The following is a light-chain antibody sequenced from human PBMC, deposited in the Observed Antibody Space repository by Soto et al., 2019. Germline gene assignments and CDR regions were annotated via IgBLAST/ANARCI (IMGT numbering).Light chain of an antibody. Sequence: QSALTHPASVSGSPGQSITISCTGASSDIGGYNYVSLYQHHPGKAPKLLIYQVTIRPSGISNRFSGSKSGNTASLTISGLQAEDEADYYCTSFSSSTSLYVFGTGTKVTVL. V-gene: IGLV2-14*01. CDR2: QVT. CDR1: SSDIGGYNY. J-gene: IGLJ1*01. CDR3: TSFSSSTSLYV.